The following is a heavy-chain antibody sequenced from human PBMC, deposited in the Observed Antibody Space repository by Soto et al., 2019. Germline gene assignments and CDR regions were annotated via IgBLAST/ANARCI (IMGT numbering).Heavy chain of an antibody. Sequence: QVHLVESGGAVVRPGRSLRLSCEPSGFTFRGFGLHWVRQPQAQGRGGVAVIWHDGSIQLYADSGKGRFTISRDNSKNTLYLQMNSLRAEDAAVYYCARDRGTVEVPPAFSWFEPWGQGTLVTVSS. CDR1: GFTFRGFG. CDR2: IWHDGSIQ. CDR3: ARDRGTVEVPPAFSWFEP. V-gene: IGHV3-33*01. D-gene: IGHD2-2*01. J-gene: IGHJ5*02.